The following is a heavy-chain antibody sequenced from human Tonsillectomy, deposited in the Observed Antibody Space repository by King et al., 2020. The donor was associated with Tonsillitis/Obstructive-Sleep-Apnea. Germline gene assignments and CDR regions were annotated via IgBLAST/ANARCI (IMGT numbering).Heavy chain of an antibody. Sequence: VQLQQWGAGLLKPSETLSLTCAVYGGSFSGYYWSWIRQPPGKGLEWIGEINHSGSTNYNPSLKSRVTLSVDTSKNQFSLKLSSVTAADTAVYYCARGSSYYDFWSGKYYYYYYMDVWGKGTTVTVSS. CDR2: INHSGST. J-gene: IGHJ6*03. CDR1: GGSFSGYY. D-gene: IGHD3-3*01. CDR3: ARGSSYYDFWSGKYYYYYYMDV. V-gene: IGHV4-34*01.